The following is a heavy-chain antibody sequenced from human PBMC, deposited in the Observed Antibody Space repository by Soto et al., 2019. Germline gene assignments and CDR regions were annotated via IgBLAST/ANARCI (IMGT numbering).Heavy chain of an antibody. CDR1: GYTFTSYA. CDR3: ARGYSSGWYGSNPNDAFDI. J-gene: IGHJ3*02. CDR2: FNAGNGNT. D-gene: IGHD6-19*01. Sequence: ASVKVSCKASGYTFTSYAMHWVRQAPGQRLEWLGWFNAGNGNTKYSQKFQGRVTITRDTSASTAFMELSSLRSEDTAVYFCARGYSSGWYGSNPNDAFDIWGQGTMVTVSS. V-gene: IGHV1-3*01.